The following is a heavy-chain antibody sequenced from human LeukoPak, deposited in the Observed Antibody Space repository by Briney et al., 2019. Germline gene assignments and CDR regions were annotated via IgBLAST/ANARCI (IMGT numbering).Heavy chain of an antibody. CDR3: ARGIVGATSYFDY. Sequence: ASVKVSCKASGYTFTGYYMHWVRQAPGQGLERMGRINPNSGGTNYAQKFQGRVTMTRDTSISTAYMELSRLRSDDTAVYYCARGIVGATSYFDYWGQGTLVTVSS. D-gene: IGHD1-26*01. V-gene: IGHV1-2*06. CDR1: GYTFTGYY. CDR2: INPNSGGT. J-gene: IGHJ4*02.